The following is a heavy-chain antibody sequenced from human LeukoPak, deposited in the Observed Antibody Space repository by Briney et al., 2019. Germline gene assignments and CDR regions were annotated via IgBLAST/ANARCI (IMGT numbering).Heavy chain of an antibody. J-gene: IGHJ4*02. V-gene: IGHV4-59*01. CDR2: IYYSGST. CDR1: GGSISSYY. D-gene: IGHD3-3*01. CDR3: ARLKKWRGYYNFAY. Sequence: SETLSLTCTGSGGSISSYYWSWIRQPPGKGLEWIGYIYYSGSTNYNPSLKSRVTISVDTSKNQFSLKLSSVTAADTAVYYCARLKKWRGYYNFAYWGQGTLVTVSS.